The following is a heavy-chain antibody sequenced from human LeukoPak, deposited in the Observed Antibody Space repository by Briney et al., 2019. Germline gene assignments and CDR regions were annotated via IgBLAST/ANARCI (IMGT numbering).Heavy chain of an antibody. CDR2: MYYSGST. V-gene: IGHV4-59*01. J-gene: IGHJ6*04. CDR1: GGSISGYF. CDR3: VRANYGSGSYPI. D-gene: IGHD3-10*01. Sequence: SETLSLTCTVSGGSISGYFWNWIRQPPGKGLEWIGNMYYSGSTNYNPSLKSRVTISVDTSKNQFSLKLSSVTTADTAVYYCVRANYGSGSYPIWGKGTTVTVSS.